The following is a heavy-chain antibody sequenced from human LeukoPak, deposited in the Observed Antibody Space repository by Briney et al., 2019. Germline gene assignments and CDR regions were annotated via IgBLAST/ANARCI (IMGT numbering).Heavy chain of an antibody. V-gene: IGHV4-61*09. D-gene: IGHD3-9*01. CDR3: ARLVLRYFDWLAGAFDI. J-gene: IGHJ3*02. CDR1: GNSISSGDNY. Sequence: PSQTLSLTCTVSGNSISSGDNYWSWIRQPAGKGLEWIGEINHSGSTNYNPSLKSRVTISVDTSKNQFSLKLSSVTAADTAVYYCARLVLRYFDWLAGAFDIWGQGTMVTVSS. CDR2: INHSGST.